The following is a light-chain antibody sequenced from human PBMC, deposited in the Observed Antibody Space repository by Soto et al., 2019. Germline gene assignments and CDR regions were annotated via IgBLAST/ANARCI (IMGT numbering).Light chain of an antibody. CDR1: QGISNY. CDR2: AAS. V-gene: IGKV1-9*01. J-gene: IGKJ3*01. Sequence: DIQLTQSPSFLPASVGDRVTITCRASQGISNYVAWYQQKPGKAPKLLIYAASTLQSGVPSRFSGSGSGTESTLTISSVQPEDFATYYCQQLNSFGPGTKVDIK. CDR3: QQLNS.